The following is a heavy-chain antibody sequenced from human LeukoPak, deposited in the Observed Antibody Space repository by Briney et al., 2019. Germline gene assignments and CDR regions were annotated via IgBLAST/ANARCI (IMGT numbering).Heavy chain of an antibody. CDR1: GYTLTELS. CDR2: INPGGGNT. Sequence: ASVKVSCKVSGYTLTELSMHWVRQAPGQGLEWMGLINPGGGNTNYAQNFQGRVTMTRDTSTSTVYMELSSLRSEDTAIYYCARVRDGYNDAYDIWGQGTVVTVPS. D-gene: IGHD5-24*01. CDR3: ARVRDGYNDAYDI. J-gene: IGHJ3*02. V-gene: IGHV1-46*01.